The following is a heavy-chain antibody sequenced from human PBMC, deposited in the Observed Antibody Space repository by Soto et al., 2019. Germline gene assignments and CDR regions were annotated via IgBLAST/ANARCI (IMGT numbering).Heavy chain of an antibody. CDR2: ISAYNGNT. D-gene: IGHD5-12*01. Sequence: ASVKVSCKASCYTFTSYGISWVRQAPGQGLEWMGWISAYNGNTNYAQKLQGRVTMTTDTSTSTAYMELRSLRSDDTAVYYCAREADIVATMPLSYYGMDVWGQGTTVTVSS. V-gene: IGHV1-18*01. CDR3: AREADIVATMPLSYYGMDV. CDR1: CYTFTSYG. J-gene: IGHJ6*02.